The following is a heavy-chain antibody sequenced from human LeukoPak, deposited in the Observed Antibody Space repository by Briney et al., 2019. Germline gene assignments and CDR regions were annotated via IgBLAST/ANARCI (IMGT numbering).Heavy chain of an antibody. CDR1: GDSVSSNSAA. CDR2: TYYRSKWYN. CDR3: ARERSWGSYRLNAFDI. J-gene: IGHJ3*02. V-gene: IGHV6-1*01. D-gene: IGHD3-16*02. Sequence: SQTLSLTCAISGDSVSSNSAAWNWIRQSPSKGLEWLGRTYYRSKWYNDYAVSVKSRITINPDTSKNQFSLQLNSVTPEDTAVYYCARERSWGSYRLNAFDIWGQGTMVTVSS.